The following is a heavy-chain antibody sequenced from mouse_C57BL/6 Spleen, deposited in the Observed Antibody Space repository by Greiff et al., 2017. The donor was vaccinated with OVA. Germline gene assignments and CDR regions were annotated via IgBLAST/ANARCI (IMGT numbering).Heavy chain of an antibody. CDR1: GYTFTGYW. CDR2: ILPGGGST. V-gene: IGHV1-9*01. J-gene: IGHJ2*01. CDR3: ARGGPGFDY. Sequence: QVQLQQSGAELMKPGASVKLSCKATGYTFTGYWIEWVKQRPGHGLEWIGEILPGGGSTNYNEKFKGKATFTADTSSNTAYMQLSSLTTEDAAIYYCARGGPGFDYWGQGTTLTVSA.